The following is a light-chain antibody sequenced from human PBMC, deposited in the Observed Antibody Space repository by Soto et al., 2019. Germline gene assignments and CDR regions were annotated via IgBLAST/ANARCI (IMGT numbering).Light chain of an antibody. CDR2: DVT. CDR1: SSDVRAFNY. CDR3: SSYTTRNTEV. J-gene: IGLJ1*01. Sequence: QSALTHPASVSGSPGQSISISCIGTSSDVRAFNYVSWYQHHPGKAPQLIIYDVTSRPSGVSNRFSASKSGNTASLTISGLQAEDEADYYCSSYTTRNTEVFGTGTKGTLL. V-gene: IGLV2-14*03.